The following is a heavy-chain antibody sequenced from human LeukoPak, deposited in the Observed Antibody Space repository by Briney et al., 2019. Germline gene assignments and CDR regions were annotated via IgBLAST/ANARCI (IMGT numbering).Heavy chain of an antibody. CDR1: GYTFTSYG. D-gene: IGHD4-23*01. V-gene: IGHV1-18*01. J-gene: IGHJ6*03. CDR3: ARERSTTVVTPGDYYYMDV. CDR2: ISAYNGNT. Sequence: ASVKVSCKASGYTFTSYGISWVRRAPGQGLEWMGWISAYNGNTNYAQKLQGRVTMTTDTSTSTAYMELRSLRSDDTAVYYCARERSTTVVTPGDYYYMDVWGKGTTVTVSS.